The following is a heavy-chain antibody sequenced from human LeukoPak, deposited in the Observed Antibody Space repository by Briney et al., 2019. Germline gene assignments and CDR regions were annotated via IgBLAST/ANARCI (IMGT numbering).Heavy chain of an antibody. D-gene: IGHD4-17*01. CDR3: ARDGATVTTGHRFDY. J-gene: IGHJ4*02. Sequence: PGGSLRLSCAASGXTFSSYSMNWVRQAPGKGLEWVSSISSSSSYIYYADSVKGRFTISRDNAKNSLYLQMNSLRAEDTAVYYCARDGATVTTGHRFDYWGQGTLVTVSS. CDR2: ISSSSSYI. V-gene: IGHV3-21*01. CDR1: GXTFSSYS.